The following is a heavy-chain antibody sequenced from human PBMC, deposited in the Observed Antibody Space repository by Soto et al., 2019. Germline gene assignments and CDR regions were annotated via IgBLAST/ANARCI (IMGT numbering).Heavy chain of an antibody. CDR3: VRNWRYYGGDYYYGMDA. J-gene: IGHJ6*02. D-gene: IGHD3-10*01. Sequence: ITLKESGPTLVKPTQTLTLTCTFSGFSLNTGGVGVGWVRQPRGKAMEWLALIYWDDDERYRPSLRSRLNIPKDTTNNKVVLTMTNKDPEDTAKYYCVRNWRYYGGDYYYGMDAWGQGTTVTVSS. CDR2: IYWDDDE. CDR1: GFSLNTGGVG. V-gene: IGHV2-5*02.